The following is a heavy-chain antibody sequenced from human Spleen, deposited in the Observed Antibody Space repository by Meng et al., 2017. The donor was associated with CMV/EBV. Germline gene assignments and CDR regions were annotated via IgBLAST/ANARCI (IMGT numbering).Heavy chain of an antibody. CDR1: GFTFDDYG. D-gene: IGHD6-6*01. J-gene: IGHJ4*02. V-gene: IGHV3-20*03. CDR2: INWNGGST. Sequence: SGFTFDDYGMSWVRQAPGKGLEWVSGINWNGGSTGCADSVKGRFTISRDNAKNSLYLQMNSLRAEDTALYYCASLGVWYSSSPGIDYWGQGTLVTVSS. CDR3: ASLGVWYSSSPGIDY.